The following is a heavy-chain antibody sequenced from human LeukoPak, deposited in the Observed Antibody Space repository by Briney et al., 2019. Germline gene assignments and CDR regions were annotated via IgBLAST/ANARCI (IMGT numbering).Heavy chain of an antibody. CDR1: GFTFSSYA. CDR2: ISGSGGST. J-gene: IGHJ6*03. Sequence: PGGSLRLSCAASGFTFSSYAMSWVRQAPGKGLEWVSAISGSGGSTYYADSVKGRFTISRDNSKNTLYLQMNSLRAEDTAVYYCAIYSSSPHFDYYYMDVWGKGTTVTVSS. D-gene: IGHD6-13*01. V-gene: IGHV3-23*01. CDR3: AIYSSSPHFDYYYMDV.